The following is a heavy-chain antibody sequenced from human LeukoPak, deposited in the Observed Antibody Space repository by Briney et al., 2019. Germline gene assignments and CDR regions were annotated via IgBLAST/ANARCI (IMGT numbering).Heavy chain of an antibody. CDR1: GGTFSSYA. Sequence: SVKVSCKASGGTFSSYAISWVRQAPGQGLEWMGGIIPIFGTANYAQKFQGRVTITADESTSTAYMELSSLRSEDTAVYYCARVPWRYCSSTSCYGYFDYWGQGTLVTVSS. CDR2: IIPIFGTA. V-gene: IGHV1-69*01. D-gene: IGHD2-2*01. J-gene: IGHJ4*02. CDR3: ARVPWRYCSSTSCYGYFDY.